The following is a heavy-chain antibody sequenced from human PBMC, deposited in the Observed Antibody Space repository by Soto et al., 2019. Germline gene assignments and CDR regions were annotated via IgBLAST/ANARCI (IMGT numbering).Heavy chain of an antibody. J-gene: IGHJ4*02. Sequence: GGSLRLSCAASGFTFSNAWMNWVRQAPGKGLEWVGRIKSKTDGGTTDYAAPVKGRFTISRDDSKNTLYLQMNSLKTEDTAVYYCTTRIAAAGTIPDYWGQGTLVTVSS. V-gene: IGHV3-15*07. D-gene: IGHD6-13*01. CDR3: TTRIAAAGTIPDY. CDR1: GFTFSNAW. CDR2: IKSKTDGGTT.